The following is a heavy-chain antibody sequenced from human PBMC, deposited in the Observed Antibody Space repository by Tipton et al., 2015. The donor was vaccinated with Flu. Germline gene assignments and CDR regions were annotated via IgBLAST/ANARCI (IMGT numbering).Heavy chain of an antibody. CDR3: ATYGSGSYSNY. Sequence: TLSLTCTVSGGSISSYYWSWIRQPPGKGLEWIGYIYYSGSTNYNPSLKSRVTISVDTSKNQFSLKLSSVTAADTAVYYCATYGSGSYSNYWGKGTLVTVSS. D-gene: IGHD3-10*01. CDR1: GGSISSYY. CDR2: IYYSGST. J-gene: IGHJ4*02. V-gene: IGHV4-59*01.